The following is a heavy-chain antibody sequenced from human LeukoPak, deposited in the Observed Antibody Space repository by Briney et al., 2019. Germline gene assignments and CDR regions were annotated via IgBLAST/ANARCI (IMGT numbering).Heavy chain of an antibody. CDR1: GFTFSSYA. CDR2: ISYDGSNK. V-gene: IGHV3-30-3*01. D-gene: IGHD6-19*01. J-gene: IGHJ3*02. Sequence: GGSLRLSCAASGFTFSSYAMHWVRQAPGKGLEWVAVISYDGSNKYYADSVKGRFTISRDNSKNTLYLQMNSLRAEDTAVYYCARDRERYSGWYDAFDIWGQGTMDTVPS. CDR3: ARDRERYSGWYDAFDI.